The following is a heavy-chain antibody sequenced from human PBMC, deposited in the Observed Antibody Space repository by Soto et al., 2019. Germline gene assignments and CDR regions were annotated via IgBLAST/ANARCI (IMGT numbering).Heavy chain of an antibody. J-gene: IGHJ6*02. CDR2: IIPISGIV. Sequence: QVQLVQSGAEVKKPGSSVRVSCKASGGTFNSYSLSWVRQAPGQGLEWMGRIIPISGIVNYAQKFQGRVTITADDSTSTAYMELTSLRSEDTARYYCARVRKYQNMFSHYYAMDVWGQGTTVIVSS. D-gene: IGHD2-2*01. CDR1: GGTFNSYS. V-gene: IGHV1-69*01. CDR3: ARVRKYQNMFSHYYAMDV.